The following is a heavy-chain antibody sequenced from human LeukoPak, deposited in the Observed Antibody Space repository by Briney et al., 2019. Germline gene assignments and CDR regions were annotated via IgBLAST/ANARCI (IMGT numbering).Heavy chain of an antibody. V-gene: IGHV3-21*01. CDR2: LTGSSSFI. CDR3: ARNYDTGGYGYNWFDP. Sequence: GGSLRLSRAASGFTFSTYSMNWLRQAPGKGLGWVSSLTGSSSFIYYADSVKGRFAISRDNVRNSLHLQMNSLRAEDTAVYYCARNYDTGGYGYNWFDPWGQGTLVTVSS. J-gene: IGHJ5*02. D-gene: IGHD3-22*01. CDR1: GFTFSTYS.